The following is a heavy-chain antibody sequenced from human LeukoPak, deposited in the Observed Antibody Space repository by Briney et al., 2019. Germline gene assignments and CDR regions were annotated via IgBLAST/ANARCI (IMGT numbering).Heavy chain of an antibody. D-gene: IGHD6-19*01. J-gene: IGHJ4*02. CDR3: AKDQTAISSSVVY. V-gene: IGHV3-23*01. CDR1: GFTFSSYA. Sequence: GGSLSLSCAASGFTFSSYAMSWVRPAPGKGLEWVSAISGSGGSTYYADSVKGRFTISRDNSKNTLYLQMNSLRAEDTAVYYCAKDQTAISSSVVYWGQGTLVTVSS. CDR2: ISGSGGST.